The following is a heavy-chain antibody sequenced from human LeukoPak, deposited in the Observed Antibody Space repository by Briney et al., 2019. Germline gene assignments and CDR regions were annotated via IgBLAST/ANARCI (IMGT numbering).Heavy chain of an antibody. CDR1: GGSISSYY. D-gene: IGHD3-3*01. V-gene: IGHV4-4*07. Sequence: SETLSLTCTVSGGSISSYYWSWIRQPAGKGLEWIGRIYTSGSTNYNPSLKSRVTMSVDTSKNQFSLKLSSVTAADTAVYYCARDLGYDFWSGYSAFDIWGQGTMDTVSS. CDR2: IYTSGST. J-gene: IGHJ3*02. CDR3: ARDLGYDFWSGYSAFDI.